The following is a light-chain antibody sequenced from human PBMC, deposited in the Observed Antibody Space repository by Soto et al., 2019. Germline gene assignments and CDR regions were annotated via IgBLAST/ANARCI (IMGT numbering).Light chain of an antibody. J-gene: IGLJ2*01. CDR1: SSDVGGYNY. CDR3: SSYTSSSTLV. CDR2: EVS. V-gene: IGLV2-14*01. Sequence: QSALTQPASVSGSPGQSITISCTGTSSDVGGYNYVSWYQQHPGKAPKLMIYEVSNRPSGVSNRFSGSKSGNTASLTISGAQAEDEADDYCSSYTSSSTLVFGGGTKLTVL.